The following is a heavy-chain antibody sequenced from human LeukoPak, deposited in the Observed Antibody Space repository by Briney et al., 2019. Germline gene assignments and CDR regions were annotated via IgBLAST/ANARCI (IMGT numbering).Heavy chain of an antibody. CDR1: GGSITITNY. V-gene: IGHV4-4*02. Sequence: SETLSLTCGVSGGSITITNYWTWVRQPPGKGLEWIGEVNLQGSTNYNPSLMGRVAISVDTSENHISLQLTSVTASDTAVYYCAREGGPYRPLDYSGQGTLVTVSS. J-gene: IGHJ4*02. CDR3: AREGGPYRPLDY. CDR2: VNLQGST.